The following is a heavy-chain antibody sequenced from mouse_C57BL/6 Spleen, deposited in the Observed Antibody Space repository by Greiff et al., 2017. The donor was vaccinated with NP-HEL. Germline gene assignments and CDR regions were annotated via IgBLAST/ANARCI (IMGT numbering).Heavy chain of an antibody. CDR1: GYTFTSYW. J-gene: IGHJ2*01. Sequence: QVQLQQPGAELVMPGASVKLSCKASGYTFTSYWMHWVKQRPGQGLEWIGEIDPSDSYTNYNQKFKGKSTLTVDKSSSTAYMQLSSLTSEDSAVYYCARVYYGSSYRFDYWGQGTTLTVSS. CDR3: ARVYYGSSYRFDY. V-gene: IGHV1-69*01. CDR2: IDPSDSYT. D-gene: IGHD1-1*01.